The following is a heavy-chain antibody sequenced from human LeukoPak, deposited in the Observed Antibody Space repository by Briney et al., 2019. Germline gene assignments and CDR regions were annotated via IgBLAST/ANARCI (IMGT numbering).Heavy chain of an antibody. D-gene: IGHD5-18*01. J-gene: IGHJ4*02. CDR3: ARDREYNYGLDY. V-gene: IGHV3-66*01. Sequence: GGSLTLSCAASGLTVSDNYMSWVRQAPGKGLEWLSVIYPGGSTYYADSVQGRFTITRYNYKNTLILQMNSLRAEDTAVYHCARDREYNYGLDYWGRGTLVTVSS. CDR1: GLTVSDNY. CDR2: IYPGGST.